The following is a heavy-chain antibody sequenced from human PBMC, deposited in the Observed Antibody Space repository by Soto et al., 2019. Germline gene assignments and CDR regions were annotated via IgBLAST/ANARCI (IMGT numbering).Heavy chain of an antibody. CDR3: ARHPSLPYSSSWPDL. V-gene: IGHV4-39*01. J-gene: IGHJ4*02. Sequence: SETLSLTCTVSGGSISSYYWGWIRQPPGKGLEWIGSIYYSGSTYYNPSLKSRVTISVDTSKNQFSLKLSSVTAADTAVYYCARHPSLPYSSSWPDLWGQGTLVTVSS. CDR2: IYYSGST. D-gene: IGHD6-13*01. CDR1: GGSISSYY.